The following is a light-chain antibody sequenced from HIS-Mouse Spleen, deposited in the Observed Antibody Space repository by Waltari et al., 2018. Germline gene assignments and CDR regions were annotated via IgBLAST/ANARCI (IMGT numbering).Light chain of an antibody. CDR2: DVS. V-gene: IGLV2-11*01. J-gene: IGLJ2*01. CDR1: SSDVGGYNY. Sequence: QSALTQPRSVSGSPGQSVTISCTGTSSDVGGYNYVSCYHQHPGKAPKLMIVDVSKRPSGVPDRFSGCKSGNTASRTISGLQAEDEADYYCCSYAGSYTLVFGGGTKLTVL. CDR3: CSYAGSYTLV.